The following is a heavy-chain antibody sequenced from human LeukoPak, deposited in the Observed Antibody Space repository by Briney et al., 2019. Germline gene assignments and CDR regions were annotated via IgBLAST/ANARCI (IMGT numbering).Heavy chain of an antibody. J-gene: IGHJ4*02. Sequence: SQTLSLTCTVSGGSISSGSYYWSWIRQPAGKGLEWIGRIYTGGSTNYNPSLKSRVTISVDTSKNQFSLKLSSVTAADTAVYYCARDNHLWGQGTLVTVSS. CDR3: ARDNHL. CDR1: GGSISSGSYY. V-gene: IGHV4-61*02. D-gene: IGHD1-14*01. CDR2: IYTGGST.